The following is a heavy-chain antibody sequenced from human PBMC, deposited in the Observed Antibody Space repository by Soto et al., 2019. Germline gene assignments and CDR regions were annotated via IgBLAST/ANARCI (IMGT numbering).Heavy chain of an antibody. CDR3: AKEESFVVVTLYYFDY. D-gene: IGHD3-3*01. CDR1: GFTFSSYG. J-gene: IGHJ4*02. Sequence: GGSLRLSCAASGFTFSSYGMHWVRQAPGKGLEWVAVISYDGSNKYYADSVKGRFTISRDNSKNTLYLQMNSLRAEDTAVYYCAKEESFVVVTLYYFDYWGQGTLVTVSS. V-gene: IGHV3-30*18. CDR2: ISYDGSNK.